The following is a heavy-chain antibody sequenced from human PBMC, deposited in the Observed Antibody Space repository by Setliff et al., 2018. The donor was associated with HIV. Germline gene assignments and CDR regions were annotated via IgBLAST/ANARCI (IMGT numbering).Heavy chain of an antibody. V-gene: IGHV1-8*02. D-gene: IGHD3-22*01. CDR1: GDTFSTFA. Sequence: GASVKVSCKTSGDTFSTFAINWVRQATGQGLEWIGWMNPNSGSTGFAQKFQGRVTLTRDITIYTAYMELSSLTSEDTAVYYCARGGDYYCLDYWGLGTLVTVSS. CDR3: ARGGDYYCLDY. J-gene: IGHJ4*02. CDR2: MNPNSGST.